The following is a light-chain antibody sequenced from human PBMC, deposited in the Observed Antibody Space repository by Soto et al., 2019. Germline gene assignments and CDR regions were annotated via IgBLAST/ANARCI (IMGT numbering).Light chain of an antibody. CDR1: SGYVGSFDL. CDR3: CTYANTFYL. CDR2: EAT. Sequence: QSALTQPASVSGSPGQSITISCTGTSGYVGSFDLVSWYQHHPGKAPKLIIFEATERPSGVSNRFSGSKSGNTASLTISGLQAEDEADYYCCTYANTFYLFGPGTKVTVL. V-gene: IGLV2-23*01. J-gene: IGLJ1*01.